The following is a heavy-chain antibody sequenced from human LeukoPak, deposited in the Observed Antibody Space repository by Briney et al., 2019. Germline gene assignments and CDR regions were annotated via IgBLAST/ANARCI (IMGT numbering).Heavy chain of an antibody. V-gene: IGHV3-64D*09. CDR3: VKKTSSRGGDY. Sequence: PGGSLRLSCSASGFAFSSNVMSWVRQAPGKGLEYVSGISSNGGSTYYADSVKGRFTISRDNSKNTLYLQMSSLRAEDTAVYYCVKKTSSRGGDYWGQGTLVTVSS. J-gene: IGHJ4*02. D-gene: IGHD6-13*01. CDR2: ISSNGGST. CDR1: GFAFSSNV.